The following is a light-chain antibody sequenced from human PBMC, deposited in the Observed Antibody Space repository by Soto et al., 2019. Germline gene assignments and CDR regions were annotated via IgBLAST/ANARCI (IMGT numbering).Light chain of an antibody. Sequence: EIVLTQSPATLYLSPWDRATLSCRASQSVGNYLAWYQQKPGQAPRLLIYDTSNRATGIPARFSGSGSRTDFTLTISTLEAEDCAIYYCQQRRNWPPVTFGQGTLLEIK. CDR2: DTS. J-gene: IGKJ5*01. CDR3: QQRRNWPPVT. CDR1: QSVGNY. V-gene: IGKV3-11*01.